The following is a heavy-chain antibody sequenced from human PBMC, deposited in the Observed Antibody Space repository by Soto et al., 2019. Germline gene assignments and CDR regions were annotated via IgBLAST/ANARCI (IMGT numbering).Heavy chain of an antibody. D-gene: IGHD3-22*01. CDR3: LRHASGYYYGLFAF. J-gene: IGHJ4*02. CDR2: FYYSERT. V-gene: IGHV4-39*01. Sequence: TLSLTCTVSGGSISSYSWGWIRQPPGKGLEWIGTFYYSERTHYNPSLESRVTISVDTSNNQFSLKLSSVTAADTAVYYCLRHASGYYYGLFAFWGQGTLVTVSS. CDR1: GGSISSYS.